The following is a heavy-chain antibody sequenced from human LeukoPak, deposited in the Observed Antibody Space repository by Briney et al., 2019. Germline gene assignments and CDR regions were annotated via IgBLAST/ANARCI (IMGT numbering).Heavy chain of an antibody. V-gene: IGHV4-59*01. CDR3: ASLSIAVAGRVDY. Sequence: PSETLSLTCTVSGGSISSYYWSWIRQPPGKGLEWIGYIYYSGSTNYNPSLKSRVTISVDTSKNQSSLKLSSVTAADTAVYYCASLSIAVAGRVDYWGQGTLVTVSS. CDR2: IYYSGST. J-gene: IGHJ4*02. D-gene: IGHD6-19*01. CDR1: GGSISSYY.